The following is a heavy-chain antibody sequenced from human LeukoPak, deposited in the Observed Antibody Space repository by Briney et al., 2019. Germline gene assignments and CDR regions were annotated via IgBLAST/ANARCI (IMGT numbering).Heavy chain of an antibody. D-gene: IGHD6-19*01. CDR3: ARDQRYSSASYDEGGYYFDY. CDR2: INPNSGGT. Sequence: ASVKVSCKASGYTFTDYYMHWVRQAPGQGLEWMGWINPNSGGTKYVQKFQGRVTVTRDTSISTAYMELSRLRSDDTAVYYCARDQRYSSASYDEGGYYFDYWGQGTPVTVSS. J-gene: IGHJ4*02. V-gene: IGHV1-2*02. CDR1: GYTFTDYY.